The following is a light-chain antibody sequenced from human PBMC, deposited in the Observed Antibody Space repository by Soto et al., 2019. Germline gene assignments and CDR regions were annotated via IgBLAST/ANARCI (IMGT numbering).Light chain of an antibody. J-gene: IGKJ1*01. Sequence: IVLTQSPATLSLSPGAGSALSCRASQSVSSYLAWYQQKPGQAPRLLIYDASNRATGIPARFSGSGSGTDFTLTISSLEPEDFAVYYCQQRSNWPRTFGQGTKVDIK. V-gene: IGKV3-11*01. CDR2: DAS. CDR1: QSVSSY. CDR3: QQRSNWPRT.